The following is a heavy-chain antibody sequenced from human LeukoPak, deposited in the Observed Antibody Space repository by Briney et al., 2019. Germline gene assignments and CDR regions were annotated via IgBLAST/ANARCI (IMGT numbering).Heavy chain of an antibody. CDR1: GFTFSSYW. V-gene: IGHV3-21*01. Sequence: GGSQRLSCAASGFTFSSYWMNWARQAPGKGLEWVSSISSSSSYIYYADSVKGRFTISRDNAKNSLYLQMNSLRAEDTAVYYCARSEMALLRFLEWLPYYYGMDVWGQGTTVTVSS. J-gene: IGHJ6*02. D-gene: IGHD3-3*01. CDR3: ARSEMALLRFLEWLPYYYGMDV. CDR2: ISSSSSYI.